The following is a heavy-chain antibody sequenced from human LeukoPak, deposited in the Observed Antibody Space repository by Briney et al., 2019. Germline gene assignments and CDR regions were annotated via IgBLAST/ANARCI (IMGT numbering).Heavy chain of an antibody. CDR1: GFTFSSYS. Sequence: GGSLRLSCAASGFTFSSYSMNWVRQAPGKGLEWVSFISSSSSYIYYADSVKGRFTISRDNAKNLLYLQMNSLRAEDTAVYYCARVGRGWSNDYWGQETLVTVSS. J-gene: IGHJ4*02. D-gene: IGHD6-19*01. CDR2: ISSSSSYI. V-gene: IGHV3-21*01. CDR3: ARVGRGWSNDY.